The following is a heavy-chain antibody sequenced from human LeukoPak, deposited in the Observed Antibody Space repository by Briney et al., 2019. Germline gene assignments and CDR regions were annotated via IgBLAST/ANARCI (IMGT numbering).Heavy chain of an antibody. CDR3: ARVHMDSSGWYFDY. V-gene: IGHV3-74*01. CDR1: GFTFSSYW. CDR2: INSDGSST. D-gene: IGHD6-19*01. Sequence: GGPLRLSCAASGFTFSSYWMHWVRQAPGKGLVWVSRINSDGSSTSYADSVKGRFTISRDNAKNTLYLQMNSLRAEDTAVYYCARVHMDSSGWYFDYWGQGTLVTVSS. J-gene: IGHJ4*02.